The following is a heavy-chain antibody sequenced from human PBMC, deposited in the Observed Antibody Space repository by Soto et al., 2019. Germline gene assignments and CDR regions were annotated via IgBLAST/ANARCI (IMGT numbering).Heavy chain of an antibody. Sequence: QVQLQESGPGLVKPSETLSLTCTVSGGSISSYYWSWIRQPPGKGLEWIGYIYYSGSTNHNPSLKSRVTISVDTSKNQFSLKLSSVTAADTAVYYCAREGDSSSWPLFTYYWGQGTLVTVSS. CDR3: AREGDSSSWPLFTYY. D-gene: IGHD6-13*01. J-gene: IGHJ4*02. V-gene: IGHV4-59*01. CDR2: IYYSGST. CDR1: GGSISSYY.